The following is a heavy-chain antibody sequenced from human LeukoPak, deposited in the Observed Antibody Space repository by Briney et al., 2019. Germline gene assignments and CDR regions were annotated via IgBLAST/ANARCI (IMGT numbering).Heavy chain of an antibody. V-gene: IGHV1-3*01. CDR3: ARDLDDILTGYYREDAFDI. J-gene: IGHJ3*02. Sequence: ASVKVSCKASGYTFTSYAMHWVRQAPGQRLEWMGWINAGNGNTKYSQKFQGRVTITRDTSASTAYMELSSLRSEDTAVYYCARDLDDILTGYYREDAFDIWGQGTMVTVSS. CDR2: INAGNGNT. D-gene: IGHD3-9*01. CDR1: GYTFTSYA.